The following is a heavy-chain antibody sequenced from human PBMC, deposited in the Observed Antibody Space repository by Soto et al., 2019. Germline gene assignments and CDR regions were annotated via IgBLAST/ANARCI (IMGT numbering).Heavy chain of an antibody. D-gene: IGHD1-26*01. CDR2: ISYDGSNE. Sequence: QVQLVESGGGVVQPGRSLRLSCAASGFSFSSYGLHWVRQAPGKGLEWVAAISYDGSNEYYADSVKGRFTICRDNSKNTLYLQMNSLRAEDTAVYYCAKATYSGSYFSDYWGQGTLVTVSS. CDR3: AKATYSGSYFSDY. J-gene: IGHJ4*02. V-gene: IGHV3-30*18. CDR1: GFSFSSYG.